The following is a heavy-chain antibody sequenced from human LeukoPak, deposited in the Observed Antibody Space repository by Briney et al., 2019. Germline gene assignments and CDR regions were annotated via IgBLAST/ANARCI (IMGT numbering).Heavy chain of an antibody. J-gene: IGHJ6*03. Sequence: GGPLRLSCAASGFTFSSYSRNWVRQAPGKGVEWVSSISSSSSYRYYAESEKGRFNISRDNAKNSLYLQMNSLTAEDTAVYYCARARLVGAGRYYYYMDVWGKGTTVTISS. V-gene: IGHV3-21*01. CDR1: GFTFSSYS. D-gene: IGHD2-15*01. CDR2: ISSSSSYR. CDR3: ARARLVGAGRYYYYMDV.